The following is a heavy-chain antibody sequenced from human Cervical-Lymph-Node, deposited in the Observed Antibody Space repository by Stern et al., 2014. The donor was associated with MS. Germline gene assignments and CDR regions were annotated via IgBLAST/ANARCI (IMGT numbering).Heavy chain of an antibody. CDR3: ARLRGTAMADY. CDR1: GYRFTNYY. J-gene: IGHJ4*02. CDR2: VHPGDSEI. D-gene: IGHD5-18*01. V-gene: IGHV5-51*01. Sequence: VQLGQSGAEVKKPGESLKISCKGSGYRFTNYYIAWVRQMPGKGLECMGIVHPGDSEIRYSTSFPGQVTMSVDKSINTAYVQWSSLRAYDTAMYYCARLRGTAMADYWGQGTLVSVSS.